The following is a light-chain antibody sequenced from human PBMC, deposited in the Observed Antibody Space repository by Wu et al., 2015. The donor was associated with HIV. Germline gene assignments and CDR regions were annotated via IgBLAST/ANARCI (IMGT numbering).Light chain of an antibody. Sequence: EIVLTQSPATLSLSPGERATLSCRATESIRHLAWYQQKPGQAPRLLIYGASTRTDGIPDRFSASVSGADFTLMISRLEPEDSAVYYCQQYISSPITFGQGTRLEIK. CDR3: QQYISSPIT. CDR2: GAS. J-gene: IGKJ5*01. CDR1: ESIRH. V-gene: IGKV3-20*01.